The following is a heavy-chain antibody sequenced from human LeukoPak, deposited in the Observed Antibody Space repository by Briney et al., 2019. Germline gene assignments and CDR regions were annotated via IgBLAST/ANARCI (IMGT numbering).Heavy chain of an antibody. CDR3: ARKPDGRFLEWLSEG. J-gene: IGHJ4*02. CDR2: ISSSGSTI. D-gene: IGHD3-3*01. Sequence: GGSLRLSCAASGFTFSSYEMNWVRQAPGKGLEWVSYISSSGSTIYYADSVKGRFTISRDNAKNSLYLQMNSLRAEDTAVYYCARKPDGRFLEWLSEGWGQGTLVTVSS. V-gene: IGHV3-48*03. CDR1: GFTFSSYE.